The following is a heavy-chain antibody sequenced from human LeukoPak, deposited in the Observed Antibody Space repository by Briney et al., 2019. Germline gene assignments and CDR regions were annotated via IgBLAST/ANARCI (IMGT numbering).Heavy chain of an antibody. CDR3: ARGPIRYYGGVCLGY. CDR1: GYTITSNY. J-gene: IGHJ4*02. V-gene: IGHV1-8*01. CDR2: MDPNSGNT. Sequence: EASVKVSCKASGYTITSNYINWVRQATGQGLEWMGWMDPNSGNTGYAQKFQGRVTMTRNTSISTAYMELSSLRSEDTAVYYCARGPIRYYGGVCLGYWGQGTLVTVSS. D-gene: IGHD2-21*02.